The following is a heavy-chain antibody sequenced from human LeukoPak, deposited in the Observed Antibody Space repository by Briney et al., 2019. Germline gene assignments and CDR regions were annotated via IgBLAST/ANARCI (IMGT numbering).Heavy chain of an antibody. CDR2: IIPILGIA. CDR3: ARGLVATLGRYYFDY. D-gene: IGHD5-12*01. V-gene: IGHV1-69*04. CDR1: GGTFSSYA. J-gene: IGHJ4*02. Sequence: ASVKVSCKASGGTFSSYAISWVRQAPGQGLEWMGRIIPILGIANYAQKFQGRVTITADKSTSTAYMELSSLRSEDTAVYYCARGLVATLGRYYFDYWGQGTLVTVSS.